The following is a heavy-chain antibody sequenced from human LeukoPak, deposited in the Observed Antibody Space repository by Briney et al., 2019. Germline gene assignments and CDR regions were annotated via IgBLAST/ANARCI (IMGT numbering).Heavy chain of an antibody. D-gene: IGHD6-13*01. CDR1: GGTFSSYA. J-gene: IGHJ4*02. CDR2: IIPIFGTA. Sequence: ASVKVSCKASGGTFSSYAISWVRQAPGQGLEWMGGIIPIFGTANYAQKFQGRVTITADESTSTAYMELSSLRSEDTAVYYCARRSHSSSWYPNGDYFDLWGQGTLVTVSS. V-gene: IGHV1-69*13. CDR3: ARRSHSSSWYPNGDYFDL.